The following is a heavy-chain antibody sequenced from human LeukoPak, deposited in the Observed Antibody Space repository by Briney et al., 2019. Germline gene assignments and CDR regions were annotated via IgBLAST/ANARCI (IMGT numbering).Heavy chain of an antibody. CDR3: AKEEVGAVAGRFDH. D-gene: IGHD6-19*01. V-gene: IGHV3-23*01. CDR2: IGGTGATT. J-gene: IGHJ4*02. CDR1: GFSFSSYA. Sequence: GGSLRLSCAASGFSFSSYAMTWVRQAPGKGLEWVSGIGGTGATTYYADSVKGRFTISRDNSKNTLCLQMNSLRAEDTAVYYCAKEEVGAVAGRFDHWGQGTLVTVSS.